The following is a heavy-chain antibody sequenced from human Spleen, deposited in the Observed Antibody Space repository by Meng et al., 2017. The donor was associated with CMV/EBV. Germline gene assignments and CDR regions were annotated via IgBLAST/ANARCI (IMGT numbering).Heavy chain of an antibody. J-gene: IGHJ6*02. V-gene: IGHV3-53*01. CDR3: ASSLDTYSRYGMDV. Sequence: GGSLRLSCAASGLTVSVNYMIWVRQAPGKGLEWVSVIYSDGNTLYADSVKGRFTISRDNSKNTLYLQMNSLRGEDTAVYYCASSLDTYSRYGMDVWGQGTTVTVSS. CDR1: GLTVSVNY. D-gene: IGHD1-1*01. CDR2: IYSDGNT.